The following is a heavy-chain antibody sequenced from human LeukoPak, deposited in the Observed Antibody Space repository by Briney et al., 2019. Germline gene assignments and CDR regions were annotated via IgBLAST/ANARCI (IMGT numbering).Heavy chain of an antibody. J-gene: IGHJ4*02. V-gene: IGHV3-30*18. CDR1: GFSFSTYD. CDR3: AKGTVVYCDY. Sequence: GGSLRLSCYASGFSFSTYDMHWVRQAPGKGLEWVAVISDDGSSKQYADSVKGRFTISRDNSKNTLYLQMNSLRAEDTAVYYCAKGTVVYCDYWGQGTLVTVSS. D-gene: IGHD2-21*01. CDR2: ISDDGSSK.